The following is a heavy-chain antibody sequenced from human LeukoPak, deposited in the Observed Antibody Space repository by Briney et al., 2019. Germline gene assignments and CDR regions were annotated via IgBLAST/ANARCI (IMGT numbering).Heavy chain of an antibody. V-gene: IGHV3-20*04. CDR2: INWNGGST. CDR1: GFTFDDYG. J-gene: IGHJ4*02. Sequence: GESLRLSCAASGFTFDDYGMSWVRQAPGKGLEWVSGINWNGGSTGYADSVKGRFTISRDNAKNSLYLQMNSLRAEDTALYYCARDVPQANYDYVWGSYRSWYFDYWGQGTLVTVSS. CDR3: ARDVPQANYDYVWGSYRSWYFDY. D-gene: IGHD3-16*02.